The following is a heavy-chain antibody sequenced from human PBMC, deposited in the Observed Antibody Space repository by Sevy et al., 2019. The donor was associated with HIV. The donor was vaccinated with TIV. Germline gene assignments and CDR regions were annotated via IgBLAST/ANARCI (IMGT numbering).Heavy chain of an antibody. J-gene: IGHJ4*02. CDR2: ISYDGSNK. D-gene: IGHD3-10*01. Sequence: GGSLRLSCAASGFTFSSYAMHWVRQAPGKGLEWVAVISYDGSNKYYADSVKGRFTISRDNSKNTLYRQMNSLKAEDTAGYYCARTYYYGSGSQDYWGQGTLVTVSS. V-gene: IGHV3-30-3*01. CDR1: GFTFSSYA. CDR3: ARTYYYGSGSQDY.